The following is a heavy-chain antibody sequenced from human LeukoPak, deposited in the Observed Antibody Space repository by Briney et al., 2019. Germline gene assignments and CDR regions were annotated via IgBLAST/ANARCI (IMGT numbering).Heavy chain of an antibody. CDR1: GFTFISYF. CDR2: IIGSGRTT. V-gene: IGHV3-23*01. Sequence: QTGGSLRLSGEASGFTFISYFMSWVRQAPGKGLEWVASIIGSGRTTKYADAVKGRFTISRDNSKNSLYLQMSSLIVDDTAVYYCVREGRGIVGASAYWGRGTLVAVSS. D-gene: IGHD1-26*01. J-gene: IGHJ4*02. CDR3: VREGRGIVGASAY.